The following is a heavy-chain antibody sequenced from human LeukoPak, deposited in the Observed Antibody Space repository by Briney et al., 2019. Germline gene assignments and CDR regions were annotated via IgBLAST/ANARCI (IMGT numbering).Heavy chain of an antibody. D-gene: IGHD5/OR15-5a*01. CDR3: ARDDVYGGADY. Sequence: AGGSLRLSCAASGFTFRNYAIHWVRQAPGKGLEWVSLTSGDGITTYFADSVKGRFTISRDNSKSSLFLQMNSLRTEDTALYYCARDDVYGGADYWGQGTLVTVSS. CDR1: GFTFRNYA. V-gene: IGHV3-43*02. CDR2: TSGDGITT. J-gene: IGHJ4*02.